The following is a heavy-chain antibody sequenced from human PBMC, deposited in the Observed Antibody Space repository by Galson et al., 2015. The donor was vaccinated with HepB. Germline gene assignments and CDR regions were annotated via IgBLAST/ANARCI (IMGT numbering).Heavy chain of an antibody. Sequence: TLSLTCAVYGGSFSGYYWSWIRQPPGKGLEWLGEISHSGSTNYNPSLKSRVTISVDTSKNQFSLKLSSVTAADTAIYYCARGSEDNYGSFDYWGQGTLVTVSS. CDR1: GGSFSGYY. J-gene: IGHJ4*02. CDR2: ISHSGST. CDR3: ARGSEDNYGSFDY. D-gene: IGHD3-10*01. V-gene: IGHV4-34*01.